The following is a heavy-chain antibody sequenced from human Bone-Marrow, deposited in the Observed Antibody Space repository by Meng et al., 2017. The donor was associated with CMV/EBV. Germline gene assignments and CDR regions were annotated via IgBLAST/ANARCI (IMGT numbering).Heavy chain of an antibody. J-gene: IGHJ4*02. V-gene: IGHV4-39*07. CDR1: GDSINSRSFY. CDR3: VSGLGY. D-gene: IGHD2/OR15-2a*01. Sequence: SGTLSLTCSVSGDSINSRSFYWGWIRQPPGKGLEWIGSVYYSGRSNYASSLKSRVTISVDTSKNQFSLKLTSVTAADSAVYYCVSGLGYWGQGTLVTVSS. CDR2: VYYSGRS.